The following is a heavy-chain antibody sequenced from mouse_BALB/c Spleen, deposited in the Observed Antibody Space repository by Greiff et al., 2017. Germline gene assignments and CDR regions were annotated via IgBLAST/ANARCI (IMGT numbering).Heavy chain of an antibody. Sequence: QVQLQQSGAELAKPGASVKMSCKASGYTFTSYWMHWVKQRPGQGLEWIGYINPSTGYTEYNQKFKDKATLTADKSSSTAYMQLSSLTSEDSAVYYCARIYRYDVAYWGQGTLVTVSA. J-gene: IGHJ3*01. CDR2: INPSTGYT. D-gene: IGHD2-14*01. V-gene: IGHV1-7*01. CDR3: ARIYRYDVAY. CDR1: GYTFTSYW.